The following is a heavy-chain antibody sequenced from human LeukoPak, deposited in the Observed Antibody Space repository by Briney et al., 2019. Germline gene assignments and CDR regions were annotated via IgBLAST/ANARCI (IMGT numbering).Heavy chain of an antibody. CDR2: IFRTGST. CDR1: GGSIDSSSYY. D-gene: IGHD3-10*01. J-gene: IGHJ5*01. CDR3: ARRVGFYGSGSLNYFDP. V-gene: IGHV4-39*02. Sequence: SETLSLTCTVSGGSIDSSSYYWGWIRQPPGKGLEWIGSIFRTGSTYYSASLKSRVSISVDTSKNHIALKLTSVTASDTAVYFCARRVGFYGSGSLNYFDPWGQGILVSVS.